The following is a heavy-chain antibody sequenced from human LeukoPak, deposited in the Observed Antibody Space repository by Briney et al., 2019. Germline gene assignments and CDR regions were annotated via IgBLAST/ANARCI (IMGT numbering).Heavy chain of an antibody. CDR1: GYTFTSYG. D-gene: IGHD3-10*01. Sequence: ASVKVSCKASGYTFTSYGISWVRQAPGQGLEWMGWISAYNGNTNYAQKLQGRVTMTTDTSTSTAYMELRSLRSDDTAVYYCAGAVRGVTGKYYFDYWGQGTLVTVSS. J-gene: IGHJ4*02. V-gene: IGHV1-18*01. CDR3: AGAVRGVTGKYYFDY. CDR2: ISAYNGNT.